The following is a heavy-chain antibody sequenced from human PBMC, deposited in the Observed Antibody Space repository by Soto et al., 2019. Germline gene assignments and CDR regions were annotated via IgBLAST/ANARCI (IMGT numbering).Heavy chain of an antibody. CDR3: ARVRTGRDNIDF. V-gene: IGHV1-69*02. D-gene: IGHD3-10*01. CDR1: GGTFSSYT. CDR2: IIPILGIA. J-gene: IGHJ4*02. Sequence: QVQLVQSGAEVKKPGSSVKVSCKASGGTFSSYTINWVRQAPGQGLEWMGRIIPILGIANYAQKFQGRVTITADKSTSTAYMELSSLRSEDTAVYHCARVRTGRDNIDFWGQGTLVTVSS.